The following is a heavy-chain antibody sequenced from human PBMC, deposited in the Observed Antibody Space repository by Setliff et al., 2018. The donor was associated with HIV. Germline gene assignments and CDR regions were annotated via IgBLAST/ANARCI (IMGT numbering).Heavy chain of an antibody. CDR2: IYYSGST. V-gene: IGHV4-39*07. CDR1: GGSISSSSYY. J-gene: IGHJ4*02. CDR3: ARERFLGAPFDY. D-gene: IGHD3-3*01. Sequence: SETLSLTCTVSGGSISSSSYYWGWIRKPPGKGLEWIGSIYYSGSTYYTPSLKSRVTISIDTSKHQFSLKLSSVTAADTAMYFCARERFLGAPFDYWGQGTLVTVSS.